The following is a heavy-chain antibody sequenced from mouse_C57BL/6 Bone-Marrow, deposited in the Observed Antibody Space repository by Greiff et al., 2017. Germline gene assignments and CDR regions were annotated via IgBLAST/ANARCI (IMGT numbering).Heavy chain of an antibody. Sequence: VQLKESGGGLVKPGGSLKLSCAASGFTFSSYAMSWVRQTPEKRLEWVATISDGGSYIYYPDNVKGRFTISRDNAKNNLYLQMSHLKSEDTAMYYCASLFKKGYWGQGTTLTVSS. V-gene: IGHV5-4*01. J-gene: IGHJ2*01. CDR1: GFTFSSYA. D-gene: IGHD6-2*01. CDR2: ISDGGSYI. CDR3: ASLFKKGY.